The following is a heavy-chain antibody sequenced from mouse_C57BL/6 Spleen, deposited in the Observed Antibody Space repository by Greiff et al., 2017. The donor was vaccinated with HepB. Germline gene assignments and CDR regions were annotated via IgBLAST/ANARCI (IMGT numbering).Heavy chain of an antibody. D-gene: IGHD1-1*01. Sequence: VQLVESGAELARPGASVKLSCKASGYTFTSYGISWVKQRTGQGLEWIGEIYPRSGNTYYNEKFKGKATLTADKSSSTAYMELRSLTSEDSAVYFCARRRDYYGSSYEDYYAMDYWGQGTSVTVSS. V-gene: IGHV1-81*01. CDR3: ARRRDYYGSSYEDYYAMDY. CDR2: IYPRSGNT. J-gene: IGHJ4*01. CDR1: GYTFTSYG.